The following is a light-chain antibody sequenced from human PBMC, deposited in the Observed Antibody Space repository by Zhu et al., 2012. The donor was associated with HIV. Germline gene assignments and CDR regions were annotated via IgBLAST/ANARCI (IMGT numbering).Light chain of an antibody. V-gene: IGKV3-20*01. Sequence: EIVLTQSPGTLSLSPGERATLSCRASQSVSFAYLAWYQQKPGQPPRLLIYGASNGATGIPDRFSGSGSGTDFTLTISRLEPEDFAVYYCQLYNYSRTFGQGTKVEIK. CDR3: QLYNYSRT. CDR1: QSVSFAY. J-gene: IGKJ1*01. CDR2: GAS.